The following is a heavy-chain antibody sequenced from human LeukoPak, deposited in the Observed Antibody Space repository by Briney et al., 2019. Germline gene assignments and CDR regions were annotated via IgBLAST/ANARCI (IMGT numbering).Heavy chain of an antibody. CDR3: VRVTLGGSDY. D-gene: IGHD1-26*01. CDR1: GFTFDDYG. CDR2: INWNGGGT. V-gene: IGHV3-20*04. J-gene: IGHJ4*02. Sequence: GGSLRLSCAASGFTFDDYGMSWVRQAPGKGLEWVSSINWNGGGTDYADSVKGRFTVSRNNAKNSLYLQMNSLRAEDTALYYCVRVTLGGSDYWGQGTLVTVSS.